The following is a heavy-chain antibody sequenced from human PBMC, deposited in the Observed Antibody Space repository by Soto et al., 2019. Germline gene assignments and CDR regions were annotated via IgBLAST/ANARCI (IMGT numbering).Heavy chain of an antibody. V-gene: IGHV4-39*01. D-gene: IGHD1-26*01. J-gene: IGHJ4*02. CDR3: ARSEGLGERVY. CDR2: IYYSGST. Sequence: SETLSLTCTVSGGSISSSSYYWGWIRQPPGKGLEWIGSIYYSGSTYYNPSLKSRVTISVDTSKNQFSLKLSSVTAADTAVYYCARSEGLGERVYWGQGTLVTVS. CDR1: GGSISSSSYY.